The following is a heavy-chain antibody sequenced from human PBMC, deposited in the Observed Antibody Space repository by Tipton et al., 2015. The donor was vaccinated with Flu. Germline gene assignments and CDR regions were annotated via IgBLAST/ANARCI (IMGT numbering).Heavy chain of an antibody. D-gene: IGHD3-10*01. V-gene: IGHV4-34*01. J-gene: IGHJ4*02. CDR1: GGSFSGYY. Sequence: TLSLTCAVYGGSFSGYYWSWIRQPPGKGLEWIGEINHSGSTNYNPSLKSRVTISVDTSKNQFSLKLSSVTAADTAVYYCARGLYGSGSYQRRYFDSWGQGTLLTVSS. CDR3: ARGLYGSGSYQRRYFDS. CDR2: INHSGST.